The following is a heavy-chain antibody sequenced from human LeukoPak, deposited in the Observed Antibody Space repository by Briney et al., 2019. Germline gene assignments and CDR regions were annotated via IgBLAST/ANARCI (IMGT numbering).Heavy chain of an antibody. D-gene: IGHD3-22*01. J-gene: IGHJ4*02. CDR2: MNPSSGNT. V-gene: IGHV1-8*03. CDR3: ARTKPDNSEMYN. Sequence: ASVKVSCKASGYTFTTYDINWVRQAAGQGLEWMGWMNPSSGNTGYAQKFQGRLTITRDASISTAYMELSSLRSDDTAVYYCARTKPDNSEMYNWGQGTLVTVSS. CDR1: GYTFTTYD.